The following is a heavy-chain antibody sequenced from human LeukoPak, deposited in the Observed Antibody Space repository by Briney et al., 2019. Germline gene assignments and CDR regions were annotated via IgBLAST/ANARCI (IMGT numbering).Heavy chain of an antibody. J-gene: IGHJ5*02. CDR3: ARPLWRGLLAARWFDP. CDR1: GGSISSGGYS. Sequence: SETLSLTCAVSGGSISSGGYSWSWIRQPPGKGLEWIGYIYHSGSTYYNPSLKSRVTISVDTSKNQFSLKLSSVTAADTAVYYCARPLWRGLLAARWFDPWGQGTLVTVSS. CDR2: IYHSGST. D-gene: IGHD6-6*01. V-gene: IGHV4-30-2*01.